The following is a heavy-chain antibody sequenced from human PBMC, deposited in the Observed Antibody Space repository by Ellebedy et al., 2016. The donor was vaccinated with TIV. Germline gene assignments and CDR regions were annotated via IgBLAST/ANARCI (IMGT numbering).Heavy chain of an antibody. D-gene: IGHD5-12*01. V-gene: IGHV3-23*01. J-gene: IGHJ4*02. CDR3: AREYSGYDSYFDY. CDR2: ISGSGGST. CDR1: GFTFSSYA. Sequence: GESLKISCAASGFTFSSYAMSWVRQAPGKGLEWVSAISGSGGSTYYADSVKGRFTISRDNAKNSLYLQMNSLRAEDTAVYYCAREYSGYDSYFDYWGQGTLVTVSS.